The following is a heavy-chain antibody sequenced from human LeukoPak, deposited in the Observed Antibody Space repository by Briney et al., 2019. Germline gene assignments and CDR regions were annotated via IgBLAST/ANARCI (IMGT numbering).Heavy chain of an antibody. CDR3: ARDHGYSGYEQYYYYYMDV. CDR1: GFTFSSYV. D-gene: IGHD5-12*01. V-gene: IGHV3-23*01. CDR2: ISGSGGST. Sequence: GRSLRLSCAASGFTFSSYVMSWVRQAPGKGLEWFSAISGSGGSTYYADSVKGRFTISRDNAKNSLYLQMNSLRAEDTAVYYCARDHGYSGYEQYYYYYMDVWGKGTTVTVSS. J-gene: IGHJ6*03.